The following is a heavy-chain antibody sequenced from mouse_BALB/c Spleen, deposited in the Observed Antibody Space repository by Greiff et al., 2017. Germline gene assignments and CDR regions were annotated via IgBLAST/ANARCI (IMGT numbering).Heavy chain of an antibody. Sequence: QVQLKESGAELARPGASVKMSCKASGYTFTSYTMHWVKQRPGQGLEWIGYINPSSGYTNYNQKFKDKATLTADKSSSTAYMQLSSLTSEDSAVYYWARLVTTGGRFAYWGQGTLVTVSA. CDR2: INPSSGYT. D-gene: IGHD2-2*01. V-gene: IGHV1-4*01. CDR1: GYTFTSYT. CDR3: ARLVTTGGRFAY. J-gene: IGHJ3*01.